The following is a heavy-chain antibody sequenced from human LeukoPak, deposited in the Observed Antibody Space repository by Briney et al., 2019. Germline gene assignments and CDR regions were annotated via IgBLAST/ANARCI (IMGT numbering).Heavy chain of an antibody. CDR2: ISRSSDYI. V-gene: IGHV3-21*01. CDR3: ASGGGWSYFDY. Sequence: GGSLRLSCAASGFTFSTYSLNWVRQAPGKGLEWVSSISRSSDYIYYADSVKGRFTISRDNAKNSLYLQMNSLRAEDTAVYYCASGGGWSYFDYWGQGTLVTVSS. D-gene: IGHD2-15*01. CDR1: GFTFSTYS. J-gene: IGHJ4*02.